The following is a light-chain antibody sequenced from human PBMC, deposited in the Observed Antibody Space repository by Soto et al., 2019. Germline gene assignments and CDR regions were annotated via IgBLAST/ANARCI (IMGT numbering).Light chain of an antibody. Sequence: QSVLTQPPSVSGAPGQRVTISCPGSSYNIGAGYDVHWYQQLPGTAPKLLIYGNSNRPSGVPDRFSGSKSGTSASLAITGLQAEDEADYYCQSYDSSLSGSVVFGGGTKVTVL. CDR2: GNS. CDR1: SYNIGAGYD. V-gene: IGLV1-40*01. CDR3: QSYDSSLSGSVV. J-gene: IGLJ2*01.